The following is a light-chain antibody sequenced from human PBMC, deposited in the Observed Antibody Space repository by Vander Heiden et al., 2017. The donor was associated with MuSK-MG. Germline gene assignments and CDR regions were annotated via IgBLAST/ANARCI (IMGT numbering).Light chain of an antibody. Sequence: DIQMTQSPSSLSASVGDRVTMTCRASQSIKVWLAWYQQKPGKAPKPLIYEVSTLERGVPLRFSGSGSATEFTLTIASVQPEDVATYYCQAYSSAPWAFGQGTKVDI. CDR3: QAYSSAPWA. V-gene: IGKV1-5*01. CDR2: EVS. J-gene: IGKJ1*01. CDR1: QSIKVW.